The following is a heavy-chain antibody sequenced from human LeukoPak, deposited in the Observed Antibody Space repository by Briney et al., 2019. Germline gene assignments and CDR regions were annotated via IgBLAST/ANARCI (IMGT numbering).Heavy chain of an antibody. CDR1: GYIFINHG. CDR2: ISAYNGNT. V-gene: IGHV1-18*01. D-gene: IGHD1-26*01. J-gene: IGHJ4*02. Sequence: ASVKVSCKASGYIFINHGIAWVRQAPGQGLEYMGWISAYNGNTDYAQKLQGRVTMTTDTSKRTAYMEVRGLRFDDTAVYYCARWGPSPSDYWGQGTLVTVSS. CDR3: ARWGPSPSDY.